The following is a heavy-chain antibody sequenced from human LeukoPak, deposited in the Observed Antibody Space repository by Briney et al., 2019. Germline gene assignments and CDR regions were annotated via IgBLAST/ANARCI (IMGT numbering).Heavy chain of an antibody. V-gene: IGHV1-2*06. CDR2: INPNSGGT. CDR1: GYTFTSCY. J-gene: IGHJ4*02. CDR3: ARHCTGNSCYDY. D-gene: IGHD2-8*02. Sequence: GSSVKVSCKASGYTFTSCYMHWVRQAPGQGLEWMGRINPNSGGTNYAQKFQGRVTMTRDTSISTAYMELSRVRSDDSAVYYCARHCTGNSCYDYWGQGTLVTVSS.